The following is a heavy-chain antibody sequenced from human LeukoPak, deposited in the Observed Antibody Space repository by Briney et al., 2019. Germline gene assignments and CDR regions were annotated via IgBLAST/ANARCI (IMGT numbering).Heavy chain of an antibody. V-gene: IGHV3-33*06. J-gene: IGHJ6*03. CDR3: AKDGDSSDWMTLSYYYYMDV. Sequence: GGSLRLSCAASGFTFSSYGMHWVRQAPGKGLEWVAVIWYDGSNKYYADSVKGRFTISRDNSKNTLYLQMNSLRGEDTAVYYCAKDGDSSDWMTLSYYYYMDVWGKGTTVTVSS. D-gene: IGHD6-19*01. CDR1: GFTFSSYG. CDR2: IWYDGSNK.